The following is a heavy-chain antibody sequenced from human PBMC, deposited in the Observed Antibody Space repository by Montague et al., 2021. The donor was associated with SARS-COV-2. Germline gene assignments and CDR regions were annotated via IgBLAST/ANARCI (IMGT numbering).Heavy chain of an antibody. Sequence: SETLSLTCTVSGGSISSSSYYWGRIRQPPGKGLEWIGSIYYSGSTYYNPSLKSRVTISVDTSKNQFSLKLSSVTAADTAVYYCARGQEGVNMVLVVLGFYYYMDVWGKGTTVTVSS. D-gene: IGHD3-22*01. V-gene: IGHV4-39*01. CDR3: ARGQEGVNMVLVVLGFYYYMDV. CDR1: GGSISSSSYY. J-gene: IGHJ6*03. CDR2: IYYSGST.